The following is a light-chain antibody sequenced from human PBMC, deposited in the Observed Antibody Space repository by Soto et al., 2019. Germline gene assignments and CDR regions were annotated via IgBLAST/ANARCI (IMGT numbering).Light chain of an antibody. Sequence: QSALTQPPSVSGSPGQSVTISCTGTSSDVGGYDYVSWYQQHPGKAPKLLIYDVTKRPSGVPDRFSGSKSGNTASLTISGFQAEDEADFFCCSYGGSFPYVFGTGTKVTVL. CDR3: CSYGGSFPYV. CDR2: DVT. J-gene: IGLJ1*01. CDR1: SSDVGGYDY. V-gene: IGLV2-11*01.